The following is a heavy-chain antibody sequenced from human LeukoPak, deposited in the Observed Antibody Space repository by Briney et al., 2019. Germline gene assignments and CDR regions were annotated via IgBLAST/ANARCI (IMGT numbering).Heavy chain of an antibody. CDR1: GFTFGSYD. Sequence: GGSLRLSCAAPGFTFGSYDMHWVRQATGKGLEWVSAISAAGDTYYLDSVKGRLTISRENAKNSLYLQMNSLRAGDTAVYYCVALGDRIYWGQGTLVTVSS. D-gene: IGHD2-21*02. CDR2: ISAAGDT. J-gene: IGHJ4*02. CDR3: VALGDRIY. V-gene: IGHV3-13*01.